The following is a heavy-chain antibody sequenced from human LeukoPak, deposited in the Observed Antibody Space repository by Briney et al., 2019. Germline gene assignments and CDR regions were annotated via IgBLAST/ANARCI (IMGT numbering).Heavy chain of an antibody. CDR1: GFTFGSYG. D-gene: IGHD2-2*01. V-gene: IGHV3-33*01. CDR3: ARRTRAYDFDY. J-gene: IGHJ4*02. Sequence: PGRSLRLSCAASGFTFGSYGMHWVRQAPGKVLEWVAVIWFDGSNKYYADSVKGRFTISRDNSKNTLYLQMNSLRAEDTAVYYCARRTRAYDFDYWGQGTLVTVSS. CDR2: IWFDGSNK.